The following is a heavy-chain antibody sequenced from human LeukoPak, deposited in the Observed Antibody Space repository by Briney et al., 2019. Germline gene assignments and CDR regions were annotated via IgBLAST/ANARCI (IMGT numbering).Heavy chain of an antibody. J-gene: IGHJ4*02. D-gene: IGHD1-26*01. CDR1: GYTFTSYG. CDR2: ISAYNGNT. Sequence: GASVKVSCKASGYTFTSYGISWVRQAPGQGLEWMGWISAYNGNTNYAQKLQGRATMTTDTSTSTAYMELRSLRSDDTAVYYCARDDRWELLRHAGFVYWGQGTLVTVSS. CDR3: ARDDRWELLRHAGFVY. V-gene: IGHV1-18*01.